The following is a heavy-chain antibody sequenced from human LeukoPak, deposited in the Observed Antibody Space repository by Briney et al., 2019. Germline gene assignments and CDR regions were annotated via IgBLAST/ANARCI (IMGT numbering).Heavy chain of an antibody. J-gene: IGHJ4*02. D-gene: IGHD5-12*01. CDR1: TITFRSYV. CDR3: ARDGQYGGYVPYYFDY. V-gene: IGHV3-23*01. CDR2: MSGTGGRT. Sequence: TGGSLRLSCAASTITFRSYVMTWVRQAPGKGLEWVSAMSGTGGRTYYADSVKGRFTISRDNAKNSLYLQMNTLRDEDTAVYYCARDGQYGGYVPYYFDYWGQGTLVTVSS.